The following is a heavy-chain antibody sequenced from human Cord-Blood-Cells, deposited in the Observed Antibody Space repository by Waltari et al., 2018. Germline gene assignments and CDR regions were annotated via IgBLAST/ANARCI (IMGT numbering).Heavy chain of an antibody. V-gene: IGHV1-2*02. D-gene: IGHD1-26*01. CDR1: GYTFTGYY. J-gene: IGHJ3*02. CDR3: ARGVVGATWGAFDI. CDR2: INPNSGGT. Sequence: QVQLVQSGAEVKKPGASVKVSCKAAGYTFTGYYMHWVRQAPGQGLEWRGWINPNSGGTNYAQKLQGRVTMTRDTSISTAYMELSRLRSDDTAVYYCARGVVGATWGAFDIWGQGTMVTVSS.